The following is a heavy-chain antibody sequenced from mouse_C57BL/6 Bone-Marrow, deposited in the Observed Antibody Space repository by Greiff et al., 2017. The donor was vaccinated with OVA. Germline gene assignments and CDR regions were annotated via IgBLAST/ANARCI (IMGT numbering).Heavy chain of an antibody. CDR1: DSEVFPIAY. CDR3: ARPGGYSYAMDY. Sequence: VKLQESGSELRSPGSSVKLSCKDFDSEVFPIAYMSWVRQKPGHGFEWIGGILPSIGRTIYGEKFEDKATLDADTLSNTAYLELNSLTSEDSAIYYCARPGGYSYAMDYWGQGTSVTVSS. V-gene: IGHV15-2*01. D-gene: IGHD2-3*01. J-gene: IGHJ4*01. CDR2: ILPSIGRT.